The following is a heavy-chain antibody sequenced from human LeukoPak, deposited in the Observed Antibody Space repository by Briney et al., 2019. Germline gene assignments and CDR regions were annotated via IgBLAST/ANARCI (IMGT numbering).Heavy chain of an antibody. CDR3: AIDYCGGSTCYKWIESFQQ. CDR2: VYTSGNT. CDR1: GGFITSHY. Sequence: SETLSLSRTASGGFITSHYLSWIRLSAGKGLEWIGRVYTSGNTNYNPSLKSRVTMSLDTSKNQFSLQLSSVTAADTGIYYCAIDYCGGSTCYKWIESFQQWGQGTLVTVFS. D-gene: IGHD2-15*01. V-gene: IGHV4-4*07. J-gene: IGHJ1*01.